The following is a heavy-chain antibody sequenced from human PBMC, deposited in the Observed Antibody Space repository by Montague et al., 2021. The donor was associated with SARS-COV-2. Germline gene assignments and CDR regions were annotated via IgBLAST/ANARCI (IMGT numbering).Heavy chain of an antibody. Sequence: SESLSLTCTVSGGSVSSYYWSWIRQPPGKGLEWIGYIYYSGSTDYNPSLKSRVTISVDTSKNQFSLKLSSVTAADTAVYYCARDDYTPGDYYYYGMDVWGQGTTVTVSS. V-gene: IGHV4-59*02. J-gene: IGHJ6*02. D-gene: IGHD4-11*01. CDR3: ARDDYTPGDYYYYGMDV. CDR1: GGSVSSYY. CDR2: IYYSGST.